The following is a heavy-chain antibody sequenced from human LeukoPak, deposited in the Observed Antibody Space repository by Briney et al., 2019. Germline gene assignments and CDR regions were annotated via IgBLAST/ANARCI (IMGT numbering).Heavy chain of an antibody. CDR2: IYYSGST. V-gene: IGHV4-31*03. CDR3: ARDWDYYDSGRYYSDYYGMDV. Sequence: SETLSLTCTVSGGSISSDNYYWSWIRQHPGKGLEWIGYIYYSGSTSYNPSLKSRVTLSVDTSKNQFSLKLSSVTAADTAVYYCARDWDYYDSGRYYSDYYGMDVWGQGTTVTVSS. CDR1: GGSISSDNYY. D-gene: IGHD3-10*01. J-gene: IGHJ6*02.